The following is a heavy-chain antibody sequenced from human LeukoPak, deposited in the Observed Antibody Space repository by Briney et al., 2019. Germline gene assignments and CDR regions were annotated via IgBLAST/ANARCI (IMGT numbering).Heavy chain of an antibody. Sequence: SVKVSCKASGGTFSSYAISWVRQAPGQGLEWMGGIIPIFGTANYAQKFQGRVTITADESTSTAYMELSSLRSEDTAVYYCARPDEDRGYSYGYNYWGQGTLVTISS. CDR3: ARPDEDRGYSYGYNY. D-gene: IGHD5-18*01. CDR1: GGTFSSYA. CDR2: IIPIFGTA. V-gene: IGHV1-69*13. J-gene: IGHJ4*02.